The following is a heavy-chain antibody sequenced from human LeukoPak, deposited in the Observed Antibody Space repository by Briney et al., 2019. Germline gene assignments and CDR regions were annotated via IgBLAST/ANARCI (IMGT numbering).Heavy chain of an antibody. Sequence: GGSLRLSCAASGFTFSSYSMNWVRQAPGKGLVWVSSISRSSDYIYYADSVKGRFTISRDNAKNSLYLQMNSLRAEDTAVYYCARDRYGSYAFDIWGQGTMVTVSS. CDR1: GFTFSSYS. CDR3: ARDRYGSYAFDI. V-gene: IGHV3-21*01. D-gene: IGHD4-17*01. J-gene: IGHJ3*02. CDR2: ISRSSDYI.